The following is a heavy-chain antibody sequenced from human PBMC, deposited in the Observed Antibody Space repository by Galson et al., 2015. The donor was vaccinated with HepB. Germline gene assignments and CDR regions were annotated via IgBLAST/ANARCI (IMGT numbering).Heavy chain of an antibody. CDR3: ARDSGNGGSQD. V-gene: IGHV3-33*01. J-gene: IGHJ4*02. D-gene: IGHD2-8*01. CDR1: GFIFSNYG. Sequence: SLRLYCAASGFIFSNYGMQWVRQAPGTGLEWVAHIWYDGTYKHYADSVKGRFTISRDNAKNTLFLQMNSLRAEDTAVYYCARDSGNGGSQDWGQGTLVSVSS. CDR2: IWYDGTYK.